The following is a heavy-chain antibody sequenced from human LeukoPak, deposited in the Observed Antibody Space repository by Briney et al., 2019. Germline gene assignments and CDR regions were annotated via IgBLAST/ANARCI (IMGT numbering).Heavy chain of an antibody. CDR3: ARDDCSSISCYHNWFDP. CDR1: GFTFSIHL. Sequence: GWSLRLSCAASGFTFSIHLMSWVRQAPGTGLDWVANIKQDGSEKYYVDSVKGRFTISRDNAKNSLYLQMNSLRAEDTAVYYCARDDCSSISCYHNWFDPWGQGSLVTVSS. J-gene: IGHJ5*02. CDR2: IKQDGSEK. D-gene: IGHD2-2*01. V-gene: IGHV3-7*01.